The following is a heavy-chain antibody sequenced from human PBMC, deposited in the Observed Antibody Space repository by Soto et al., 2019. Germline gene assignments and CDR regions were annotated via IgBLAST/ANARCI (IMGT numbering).Heavy chain of an antibody. Sequence: PGGSLRLSFATSAFTFSSYGMSWVRQAPGKGLEWVSTITPLGTTYNADSVKGGITLTRNNTKNMLDLQKNSLRDDDTALFYYAAGLIFVVVPFDSWGQGTLVTVSS. J-gene: IGHJ4*02. CDR1: AFTFSSYG. CDR2: ITPLGTT. D-gene: IGHD2-15*01. V-gene: IGHV3-23*01. CDR3: AAGLIFVVVPFDS.